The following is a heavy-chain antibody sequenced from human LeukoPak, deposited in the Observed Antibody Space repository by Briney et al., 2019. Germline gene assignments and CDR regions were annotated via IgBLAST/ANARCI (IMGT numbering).Heavy chain of an antibody. Sequence: PGGSLRLSCAASGFTFSTYSMNWVRQAPGKGLEWVSSITGNSDFMSYADSVKGRFTISRDNAKNSLYLQMNSLRAEDTAVYYCARDFSRTLHSWGQGTLVTVSS. V-gene: IGHV3-21*01. CDR3: ARDFSRTLHS. CDR1: GFTFSTYS. CDR2: ITGNSDFM. D-gene: IGHD1-14*01. J-gene: IGHJ4*02.